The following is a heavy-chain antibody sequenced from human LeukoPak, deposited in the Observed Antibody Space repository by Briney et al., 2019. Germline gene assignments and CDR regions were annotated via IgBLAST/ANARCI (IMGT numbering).Heavy chain of an antibody. CDR1: GGSISSYY. D-gene: IGHD3-9*01. CDR2: IYYSGST. V-gene: IGHV4-59*01. Sequence: PSETLSLTCTVSGGSISSYYWSWIRQPPGKGLEWIGYIYYSGSTNYNPSLKSRVTISVDTSKNQFSLKLSSVTAADTAVYYCARDATYYDILTGTDAWFDPWGQGTLVTVSS. CDR3: ARDATYYDILTGTDAWFDP. J-gene: IGHJ5*02.